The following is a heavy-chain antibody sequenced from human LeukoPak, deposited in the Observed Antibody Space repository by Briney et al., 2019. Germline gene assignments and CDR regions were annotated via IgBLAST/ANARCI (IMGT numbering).Heavy chain of an antibody. D-gene: IGHD3-3*01. CDR3: AKEAHYDLWSGHYKGGLDS. CDR1: GFTFKNYG. V-gene: IGHV3-23*01. Sequence: GGSLRLSCSASGFTFKNYGLSWVRQPPGKGLEWVSAISGSGANTSYADSVKGRFFFSRDNSKNTIFLQMNSLTVEDTAVYFCAKEAHYDLWSGHYKGGLDSWGPGTPVTVSS. CDR2: ISGSGANT. J-gene: IGHJ4*02.